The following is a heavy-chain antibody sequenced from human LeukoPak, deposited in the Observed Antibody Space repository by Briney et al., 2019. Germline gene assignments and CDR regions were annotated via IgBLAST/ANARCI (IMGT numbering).Heavy chain of an antibody. V-gene: IGHV1-46*01. Sequence: ASVKVSCKASGYTFTSYYMHWVRQAPGQGLEWMGIINPSGGSTSYAQKFQGRVTMTRDTSTSTVYMELSSLRSEDTAVYYCARDKRINYDILTGYYWYYYYYGVDVWGKGTTVTVSS. D-gene: IGHD3-9*01. CDR2: INPSGGST. J-gene: IGHJ6*04. CDR1: GYTFTSYY. CDR3: ARDKRINYDILTGYYWYYYYYGVDV.